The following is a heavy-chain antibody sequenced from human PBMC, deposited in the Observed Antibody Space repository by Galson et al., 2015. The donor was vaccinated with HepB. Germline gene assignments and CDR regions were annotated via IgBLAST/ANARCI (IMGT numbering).Heavy chain of an antibody. D-gene: IGHD2-2*01. CDR1: GYTFTSYG. J-gene: IGHJ6*03. Sequence: SVKVSCKASGYTFTSYGISWVRQAPGQGLEWMGWISAYNGNTNYAQKLQGRVTMTTDTSTSTAYMELRSLRSDDTAVYYCAREIIVVVPAAHCNYYYMDVWGKGTTVTVSS. V-gene: IGHV1-18*01. CDR3: AREIIVVVPAAHCNYYYMDV. CDR2: ISAYNGNT.